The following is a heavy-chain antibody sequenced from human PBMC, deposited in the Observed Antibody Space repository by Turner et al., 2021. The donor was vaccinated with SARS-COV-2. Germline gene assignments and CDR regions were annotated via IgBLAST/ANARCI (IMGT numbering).Heavy chain of an antibody. J-gene: IGHJ3*02. D-gene: IGHD3-22*01. Sequence: EVQLVESGGGLVKPGGSLRLPCAASGFTFSRYSMNWVRQAPGKGLEWVSSISSSSSYIYYADSGKGRFTISRDNAKNSLYLQMNSLRAEDTAVYYCARARWHYYDSSGYYPDAFDIWGQGTMVTVSS. CDR2: ISSSSSYI. CDR3: ARARWHYYDSSGYYPDAFDI. V-gene: IGHV3-21*01. CDR1: GFTFSRYS.